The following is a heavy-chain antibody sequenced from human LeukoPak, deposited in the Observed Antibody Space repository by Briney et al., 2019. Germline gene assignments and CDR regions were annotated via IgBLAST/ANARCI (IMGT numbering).Heavy chain of an antibody. D-gene: IGHD1-26*01. CDR1: GGSFSGYY. CDR3: ARSSGVGAMAPFDY. Sequence: PSETLSLTCAVYGGSFSGYYRSWIRQPPGKGLEWIGEINQSGSTNYNPSLKSRVTISVDKSKNQFSLKLSSVTAADTAVYYCARSSGVGAMAPFDYWGQGTLVTVSS. CDR2: INQSGST. V-gene: IGHV4-34*01. J-gene: IGHJ4*02.